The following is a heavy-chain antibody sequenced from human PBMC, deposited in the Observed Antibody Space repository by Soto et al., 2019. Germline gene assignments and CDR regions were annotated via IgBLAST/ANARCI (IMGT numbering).Heavy chain of an antibody. CDR2: INPNSGGT. CDR3: AREVLIRTYYDFWSGYSRNLYFDY. CDR1: GYTFTGYY. D-gene: IGHD3-3*01. J-gene: IGHJ4*02. V-gene: IGHV1-2*04. Sequence: ASVKVSCKASGYTFTGYYMHWVRQAPGQGLEWMGWINPNSGGTNYAQKFQGWVTMTRDTSISTAYMELSRLRSDDTAVYYCAREVLIRTYYDFWSGYSRNLYFDYWGQGTLVTVSS.